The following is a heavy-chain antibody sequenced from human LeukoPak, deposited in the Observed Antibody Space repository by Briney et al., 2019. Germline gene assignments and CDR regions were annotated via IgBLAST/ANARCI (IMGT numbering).Heavy chain of an antibody. V-gene: IGHV4-59*01. CDR1: GGSINNYY. D-gene: IGHD2-15*01. CDR2: IYYTGST. J-gene: IGHJ5*02. Sequence: PSETLSLTCTVSGGSINNYYWSWVRQPPGAGLEWLAYIYYTGSTNYNPSLKSRVTISVDTSKNQFSLKLSSVTAADTAVYYCARVRYCSGGSCYSGGWFDPWGQGTLVTVSS. CDR3: ARVRYCSGGSCYSGGWFDP.